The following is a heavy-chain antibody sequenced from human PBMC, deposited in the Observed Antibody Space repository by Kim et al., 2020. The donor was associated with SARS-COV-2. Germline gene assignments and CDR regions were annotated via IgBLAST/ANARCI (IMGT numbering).Heavy chain of an antibody. V-gene: IGHV3-7*01. D-gene: IGHD6-19*01. CDR1: GFTFSSYW. Sequence: GGSLRLSCAASGFTFSSYWMSWVRQAPGKGLEWVANIKQDGSEKYYVDSVKGRFTISRDNAKNSLYLQMNSLRAEDTAVYYCARLSGWYGRWVFDYWGQGTLVTVSS. CDR3: ARLSGWYGRWVFDY. J-gene: IGHJ4*02. CDR2: IKQDGSEK.